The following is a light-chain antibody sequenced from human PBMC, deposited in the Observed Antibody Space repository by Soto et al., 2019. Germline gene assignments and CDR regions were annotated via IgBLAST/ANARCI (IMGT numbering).Light chain of an antibody. CDR1: NSDIGLFSL. V-gene: IGLV2-23*02. Sequence: QSAPIQPASVSGSPGQSITISCTGTNSDIGLFSLVSWYQQYPDKAPILILYEVSKWPSGIPHRFSGSKSGNTASLTISGLQAEDEADYYCCSYAGSRTWVFGGGTQLTVL. CDR2: EVS. J-gene: IGLJ3*02. CDR3: CSYAGSRTWV.